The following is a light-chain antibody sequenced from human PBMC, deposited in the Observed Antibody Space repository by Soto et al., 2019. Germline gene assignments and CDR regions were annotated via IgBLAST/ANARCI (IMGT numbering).Light chain of an antibody. J-gene: IGKJ2*01. CDR1: QSVSSN. CDR2: GAS. Sequence: EIVMTQPPATLSVSPGERATLSCRASQSVSSNLAWYQQKPGQAPRLLIYGASTRATGIPARFTGSGSGTEFTLTISSLQSEDFAVYYCQQYNNWPHSFGQGTKVDIK. V-gene: IGKV3-15*01. CDR3: QQYNNWPHS.